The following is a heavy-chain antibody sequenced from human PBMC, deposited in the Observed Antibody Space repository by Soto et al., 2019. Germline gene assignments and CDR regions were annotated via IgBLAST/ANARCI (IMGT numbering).Heavy chain of an antibody. J-gene: IGHJ5*02. V-gene: IGHV3-11*01. CDR2: ISSSGSTI. D-gene: IGHD3-3*01. CDR3: ARDLGITIFGVVIGGSWFDP. CDR1: GFTFSDYY. Sequence: GGSLRLSCAASGFTFSDYYMSWIRQAPGKGLEWVSYISSSGSTIYYADSVKGRFTISRDNAKNSLYLQMNSLRAEDTAVYYCARDLGITIFGVVIGGSWFDPWGQGTLVTVSS.